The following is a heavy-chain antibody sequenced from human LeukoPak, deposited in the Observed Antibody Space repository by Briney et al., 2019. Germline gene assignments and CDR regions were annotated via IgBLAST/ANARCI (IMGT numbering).Heavy chain of an antibody. J-gene: IGHJ4*02. CDR1: GFTFSSYS. Sequence: GGSLRLSCAASGFTFSSYSMNWVRQAPGKGLEWVSSISSSSSYIYYADSVKGRFTISRDNAKNSLYLQMNSLRAEDTAVYYCAKRRYCDDINCRDFDRWGQGTLVTVSS. CDR3: AKRRYCDDINCRDFDR. V-gene: IGHV3-21*01. D-gene: IGHD2-15*01. CDR2: ISSSSSYI.